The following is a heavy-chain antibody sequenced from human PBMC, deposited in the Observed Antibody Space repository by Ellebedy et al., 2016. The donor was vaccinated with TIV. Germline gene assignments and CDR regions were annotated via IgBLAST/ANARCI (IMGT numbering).Heavy chain of an antibody. J-gene: IGHJ6*02. V-gene: IGHV3-21*01. CDR1: GFTFSSYS. Sequence: GESLKISXAASGFTFSSYSMNWVRQAPGKGLEWVSSISSSSSYIYYADSVKGRFTISRDNAKNSLYLQMNSLRAEDTAVYYCARVIVGASGYGMDVWGQGTTVTVS. D-gene: IGHD1-26*01. CDR2: ISSSSSYI. CDR3: ARVIVGASGYGMDV.